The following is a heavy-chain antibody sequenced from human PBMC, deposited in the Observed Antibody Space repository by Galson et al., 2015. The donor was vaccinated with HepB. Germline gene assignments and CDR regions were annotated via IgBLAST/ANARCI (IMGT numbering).Heavy chain of an antibody. V-gene: IGHV5-51*01. D-gene: IGHD3-10*01. CDR2: IYLGDSDT. CDR1: GYSLTSYW. J-gene: IGHJ6*02. CDR3: ARHRGWDYYGSYYYYGMDV. Sequence: QSGAEVKKPGESLRISCKGSGYSLTSYWIGWVRQMPGKGLEWMGIIYLGDSDTRYSPSFQGQVTIPADKTISTAYLQWGSLKASDTAMYYCARHRGWDYYGSYYYYGMDVWGQGTTVTVSS.